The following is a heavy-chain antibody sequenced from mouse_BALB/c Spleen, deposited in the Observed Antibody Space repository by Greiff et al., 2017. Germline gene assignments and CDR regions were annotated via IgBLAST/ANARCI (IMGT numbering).Heavy chain of an antibody. CDR1: GFTFSSYA. D-gene: IGHD2-1*01. Sequence: EVKVVESGGGLVKPGGSLKLSCAASGFTFSSYAMSWVRQTPEKRLEWVASISSGGSTYYPDSVKGRFTISRDNARNILYLQMSSLRSEDTAMYYCARGYGSYWYFDVWGAGTTVTVSS. CDR2: ISSGGST. V-gene: IGHV5-6-5*01. CDR3: ARGYGSYWYFDV. J-gene: IGHJ1*01.